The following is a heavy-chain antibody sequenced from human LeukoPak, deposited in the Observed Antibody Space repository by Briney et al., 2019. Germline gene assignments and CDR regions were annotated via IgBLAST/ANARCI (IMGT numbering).Heavy chain of an antibody. CDR3: ARASLRSQPFDP. J-gene: IGHJ5*02. D-gene: IGHD3-3*01. V-gene: IGHV4-59*01. Sequence: SETLSLTXTVSGGSISSYYWSWIRQPPGKGLEWIGYIYYSGSTNYNPSLKSRVTISVDTSKNQFSLKLSSVTAADTAVYYCARASLRSQPFDPWGQGTLVTVSS. CDR1: GGSISSYY. CDR2: IYYSGST.